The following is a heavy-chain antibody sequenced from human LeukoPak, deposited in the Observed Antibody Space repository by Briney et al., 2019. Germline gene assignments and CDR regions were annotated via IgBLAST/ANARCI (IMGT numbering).Heavy chain of an antibody. J-gene: IGHJ4*02. Sequence: GGSLRLSCEGSGFKFNDYAVSWVRQAPGKGLEWVAVTGGSDDNTHYADSVKGRFTISRDNSESRLFLHMNSLRPDDSALYYCTKDLMTGFSSGWYFAYWGPGTLVTVSS. V-gene: IGHV3-23*01. CDR3: TKDLMTGFSSGWYFAY. CDR1: GFKFNDYA. D-gene: IGHD6-19*01. CDR2: TGGSDDNT.